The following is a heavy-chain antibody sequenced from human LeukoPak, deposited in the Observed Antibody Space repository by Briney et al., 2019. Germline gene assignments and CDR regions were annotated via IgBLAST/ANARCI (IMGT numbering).Heavy chain of an antibody. CDR3: ARDMSPPGVLVTADYGLDV. CDR1: GGSFDRYG. J-gene: IGHJ6*02. Sequence: ASVKVSCKASGGSFDRYGISWVRQAPGHRLEWMARIMPLVVEVKFSQKFQDRITVSADRFTSVAYMELSRLRPDDTAVYFCARDMSPPGVLVTADYGLDVWGQGTTVTVSS. D-gene: IGHD2-21*02. CDR2: IMPLVVEV. V-gene: IGHV1-69*04.